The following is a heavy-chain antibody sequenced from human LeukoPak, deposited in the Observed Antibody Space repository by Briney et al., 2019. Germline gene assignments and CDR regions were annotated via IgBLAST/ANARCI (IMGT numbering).Heavy chain of an antibody. J-gene: IGHJ5*02. D-gene: IGHD3-3*01. CDR1: GGSFSGYY. CDR3: ARRAQYYDFWSGYEEGGWFDP. Sequence: SETLSLTCAVYGGSFSGYYWSWIRQPPGKGLEWIGEINHSGSTNYNPSLKSRVTISVDTSKNQFSPKLSSVTAADTAVYYCARRAQYYDFWSGYEEGGWFDPWGQGTLVTVSS. CDR2: INHSGST. V-gene: IGHV4-34*01.